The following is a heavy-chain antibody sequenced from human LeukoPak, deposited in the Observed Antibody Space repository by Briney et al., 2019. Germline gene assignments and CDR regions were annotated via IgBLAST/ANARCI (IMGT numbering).Heavy chain of an antibody. CDR2: ISYDGSNK. CDR1: GFTFSSYA. J-gene: IGHJ4*02. Sequence: GRSLRLSCAASGFTFSSYAMHWVRQAPGKGLEWVAVISYDGSNKYYADSVKGRFTISRDNSKNTLYLQMNSLRAEDTAVYYCARGSMGYPYYFDYWGQGTLVTVSS. V-gene: IGHV3-30-3*01. D-gene: IGHD3-16*02. CDR3: ARGSMGYPYYFDY.